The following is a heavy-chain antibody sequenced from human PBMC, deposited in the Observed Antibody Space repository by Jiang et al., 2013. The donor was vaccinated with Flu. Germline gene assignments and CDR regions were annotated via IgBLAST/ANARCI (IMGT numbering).Heavy chain of an antibody. CDR1: GYTFTGYY. V-gene: IGHV1-2*02. J-gene: IGHJ4*02. D-gene: IGHD3-9*01. CDR2: INPNSGGT. Sequence: SGAEVKKPGASVKVSCKASGYTFTGYYMHWVRQAPGQGLEWMGWINPNSGGTNYAQKFQGRVTMTRDTSISTAYMELSRLRSDDTAVYYCARDLHDILTGYFLSLPGVSFDSWGQGTLVTVSS. CDR3: ARDLHDILTGYFLSLPGVSFDS.